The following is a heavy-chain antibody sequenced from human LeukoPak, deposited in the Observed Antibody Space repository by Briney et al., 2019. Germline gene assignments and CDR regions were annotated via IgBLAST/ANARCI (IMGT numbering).Heavy chain of an antibody. CDR1: GFTFSSYS. D-gene: IGHD2-8*02. V-gene: IGHV3-21*01. CDR2: ISSSSSYI. CDR3: ARFSHWSPFPYGYFDY. Sequence: KSGGSLRLSCAASGFTFSSYSMNWVRQAPGKGLEWVSSISSSSSYIYYADPVKGRFTISRDNAKNSLYLQMNSLRAEDTAVYYCARFSHWSPFPYGYFDYWGQGTLVTVSS. J-gene: IGHJ4*02.